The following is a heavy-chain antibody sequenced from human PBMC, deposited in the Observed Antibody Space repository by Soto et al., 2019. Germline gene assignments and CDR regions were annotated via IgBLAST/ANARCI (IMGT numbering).Heavy chain of an antibody. V-gene: IGHV4-31*03. D-gene: IGHD2-2*01. CDR3: ARDTNYYGMDV. J-gene: IGHJ6*02. CDR2: IYYSGST. CDR1: GGSISSGGYY. Sequence: PSETLSLTCTVSGGSISSGGYYVSCIRQHPGKGLEWIGYIYYSGSTYYNPSLKSRVTISVDTSKNQFSLKLSSVTAADTAVYYCARDTNYYGMDVWGQGTTVTVSS.